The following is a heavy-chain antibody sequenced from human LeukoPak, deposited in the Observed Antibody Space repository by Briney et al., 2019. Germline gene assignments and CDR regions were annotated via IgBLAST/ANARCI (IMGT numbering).Heavy chain of an antibody. J-gene: IGHJ4*02. CDR3: ARPGYSYDFDY. V-gene: IGHV1-69*04. D-gene: IGHD5-18*01. CDR2: IIPILGIA. CDR1: GGTFSSYA. Sequence: ASVKVSCKASGGTFSSYAISWVRQAPGQGLEWMGRIIPILGIANYAQKFQGRVTITADKSTSTAYMELSSLRSEDTAVYYCARPGYSYDFDYWGQGTLVTVSS.